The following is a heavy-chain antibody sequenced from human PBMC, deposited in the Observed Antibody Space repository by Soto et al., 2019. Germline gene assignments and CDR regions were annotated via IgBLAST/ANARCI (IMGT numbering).Heavy chain of an antibody. J-gene: IGHJ3*02. CDR3: AREIQLWGNDAFDI. CDR1: GFTFSSYA. Sequence: VGSLRLSCAASGFTFSSYAMHWVRQAPGKGLEWVAVISYDGSNKYYADSVKGRFTISRDNSKNTLYLQMNSLRAEDTAVYYCAREIQLWGNDAFDIWGQGTMVTVS. D-gene: IGHD5-18*01. CDR2: ISYDGSNK. V-gene: IGHV3-30-3*01.